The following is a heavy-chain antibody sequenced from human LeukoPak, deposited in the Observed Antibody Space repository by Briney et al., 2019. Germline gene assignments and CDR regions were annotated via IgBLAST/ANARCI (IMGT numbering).Heavy chain of an antibody. D-gene: IGHD6-13*01. J-gene: IGHJ4*02. CDR2: IYYSGST. CDR3: ARHLAAAVPLDY. CDR1: GGSISSSSYY. Sequence: SETLSLTCTVSGGSISSSSYYWGWIRQPPGKGLEWIGSIYYSGSTYHNPSLKSRVTISVDTSKNQFSLKLSSVTAADTAVYYCARHLAAAVPLDYWGQGTLVTVSS. V-gene: IGHV4-39*01.